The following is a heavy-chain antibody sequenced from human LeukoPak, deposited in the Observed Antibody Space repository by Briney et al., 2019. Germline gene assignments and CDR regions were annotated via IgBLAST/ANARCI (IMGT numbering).Heavy chain of an antibody. J-gene: IGHJ4*02. CDR1: GGSINSYY. CDR3: ARLTGDVIEDYFDY. V-gene: IGHV4-59*01. CDR2: IHYSGST. Sequence: SETLSLTCTVSGGSINSYYWSWIRQPPGKGLEWIGYIHYSGSTNYNPSLKSRVTISVDTSKNQFSLKLSSVTAADTAAYYCARLTGDVIEDYFDYWGQGTLVTVSS. D-gene: IGHD3-16*01.